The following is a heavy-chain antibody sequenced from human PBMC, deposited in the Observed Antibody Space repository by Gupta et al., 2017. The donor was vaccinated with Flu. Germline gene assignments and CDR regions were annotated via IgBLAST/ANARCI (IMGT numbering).Heavy chain of an antibody. D-gene: IGHD2-2*01. CDR3: ARDAENEYQLLSYAFDI. CDR2: IWYDGSNK. J-gene: IGHJ3*02. V-gene: IGHV3-33*01. Sequence: GKGREWVAVIWYDGSNKYYADSVKGRFTIYRDNSKSKLYLQMNSLRAEDTAVYYCARDAENEYQLLSYAFDIWGQGTMVTVSS.